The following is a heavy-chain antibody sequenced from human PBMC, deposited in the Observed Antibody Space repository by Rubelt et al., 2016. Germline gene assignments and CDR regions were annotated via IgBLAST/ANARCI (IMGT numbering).Heavy chain of an antibody. Sequence: QVQLQESGPGLVKPSETLSLTCTVSGFSISSGYYWGWVRQPPGKGLECIGSIYQSGSTYYNPSLKRRVTISIDTSKNQLSLKLSSVTAADTAVYFCASFHLSRDYWGQGILVTVSS. CDR3: ASFHLSRDY. D-gene: IGHD3-3*02. J-gene: IGHJ4*02. CDR2: IYQSGST. V-gene: IGHV4-38-2*02. CDR1: GFSISSGYY.